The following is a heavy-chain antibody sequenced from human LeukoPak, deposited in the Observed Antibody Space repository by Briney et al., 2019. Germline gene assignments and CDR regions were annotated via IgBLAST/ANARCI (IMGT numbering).Heavy chain of an antibody. D-gene: IGHD5-18*01. CDR2: IYYGGTT. V-gene: IGHV3-53*01. Sequence: PGGSLRLSCAASGFTTPYNFMSWVRQAPGKGPEWISVIYYGGTTYYADSVSGRSTISRDNSNNTLHLEMNSLRDEDTAVYYCARGGGDTAMDNWYFDLWGRGTLVTVSS. CDR1: GFTTPYNF. CDR3: ARGGGDTAMDNWYFDL. J-gene: IGHJ2*01.